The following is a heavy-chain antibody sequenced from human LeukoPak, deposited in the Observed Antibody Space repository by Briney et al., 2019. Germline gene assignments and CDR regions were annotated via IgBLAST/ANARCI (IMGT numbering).Heavy chain of an antibody. CDR2: ISLNSGSI. Sequence: GGSLRLSCAASGFTFDDYAMHSVRQAPGKGLEWVSGISLNSGSIGYAGSLKGGFTISRDNAKNSLYMQMNSLRAEDTALYYCAKDYGYSSSSGEGYFDYWGQGTLVTVSS. D-gene: IGHD6-6*01. V-gene: IGHV3-9*01. CDR1: GFTFDDYA. J-gene: IGHJ4*02. CDR3: AKDYGYSSSSGEGYFDY.